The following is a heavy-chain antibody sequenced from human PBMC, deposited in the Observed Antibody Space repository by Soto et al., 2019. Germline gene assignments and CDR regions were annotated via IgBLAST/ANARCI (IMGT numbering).Heavy chain of an antibody. Sequence: EASVKVSCMASGYTFTSYGTSWVGPAPEQGQKRLGGISAYNGNTNYAQKLQGRVTITTDTSTSTVYMDLRSLRSDDTAVYYCARQAYDYIWGSYRYLPNDYWGQGTLVTVSS. CDR2: ISAYNGNT. J-gene: IGHJ4*02. CDR3: ARQAYDYIWGSYRYLPNDY. V-gene: IGHV1-18*01. CDR1: GYTFTSYG. D-gene: IGHD3-16*02.